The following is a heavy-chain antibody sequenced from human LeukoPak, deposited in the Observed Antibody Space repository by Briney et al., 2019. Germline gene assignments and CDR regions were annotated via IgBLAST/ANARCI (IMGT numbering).Heavy chain of an antibody. CDR1: GGPVSSGSYY. Sequence: SETLSLTCTVSGGPVSSGSYYWSWIRQPPGKGLEWIGYIYYSGSTNYNPSLKSRVTISVDTSKNQFSLKLSSVTAADTAVYYCARDRGRWFGELLGFDYWGQGTLVAVSS. CDR2: IYYSGST. J-gene: IGHJ4*02. CDR3: ARDRGRWFGELLGFDY. D-gene: IGHD3-10*01. V-gene: IGHV4-61*01.